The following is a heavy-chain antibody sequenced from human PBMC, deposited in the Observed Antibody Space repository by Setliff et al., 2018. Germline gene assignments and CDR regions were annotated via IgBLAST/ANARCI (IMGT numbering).Heavy chain of an antibody. V-gene: IGHV4-34*01. CDR3: ARGGGSVLPNYYYFNYMDV. CDR2: INHSGST. Sequence: SETLSLTCAVYGGSFSGYYWSWIRQPPGKGLEWIGEINHSGSTNYIQSLKSRVTLSVDTSKNQFSLQLTSVTAADTAIYYCARGGGSVLPNYYYFNYMDVWGKGTTVTVSS. J-gene: IGHJ6*03. D-gene: IGHD2-15*01. CDR1: GGSFSGYY.